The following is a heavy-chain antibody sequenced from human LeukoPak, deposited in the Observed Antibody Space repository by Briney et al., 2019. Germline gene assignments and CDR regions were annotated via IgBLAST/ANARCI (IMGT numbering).Heavy chain of an antibody. D-gene: IGHD6-6*01. CDR1: GFNFSSYA. J-gene: IGHJ4*02. CDR3: AKDRKYSSSSPGDY. CDR2: ISGSGGST. Sequence: GGSLRLSCAASGFNFSSYAMSWVRPAPGKGLEWVSAISGSGGSTYYADSVKGRFTISRDNSKNTLYLQMNSLRAEDTAVYYCAKDRKYSSSSPGDYWRQGTLVTVSS. V-gene: IGHV3-23*01.